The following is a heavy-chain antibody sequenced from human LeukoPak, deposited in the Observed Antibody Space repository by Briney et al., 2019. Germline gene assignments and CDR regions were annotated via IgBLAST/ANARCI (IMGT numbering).Heavy chain of an antibody. J-gene: IGHJ4*02. CDR3: ARMNVDTAMSYDY. CDR2: ISFDGSNK. D-gene: IGHD5-18*01. CDR1: GFTFSSYG. Sequence: GGSLRLSCAASGFTFSSYGMHWVRQAPGKGLEWVAVISFDGSNKYYADSVKGRFTISRDNSKTTLSLQMSSLRAEDTAVYYCARMNVDTAMSYDYWGQGTLVTVSS. V-gene: IGHV3-30*03.